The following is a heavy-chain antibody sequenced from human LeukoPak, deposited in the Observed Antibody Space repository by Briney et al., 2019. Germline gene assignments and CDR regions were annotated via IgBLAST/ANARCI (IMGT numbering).Heavy chain of an antibody. Sequence: GTSVDVSCKASGYTVTSYGISWVRQAPGQRVEGMGCINAYTCSIQYAQKLQGRVTKTTDTSTSTGYLDLRRLRSDDTAVCSCVRDLRRTGFDYYYYYYCMDVWGKGTTVTVSS. J-gene: IGHJ6*03. V-gene: IGHV1-18*01. CDR1: GYTVTSYG. CDR3: VRDLRRTGFDYYYYYYCMDV. D-gene: IGHD3/OR15-3a*01. CDR2: INAYTCSI.